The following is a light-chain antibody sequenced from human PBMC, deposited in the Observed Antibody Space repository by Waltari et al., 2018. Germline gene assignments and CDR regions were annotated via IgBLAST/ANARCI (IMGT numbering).Light chain of an antibody. CDR3: QHYDNWPVT. Sequence: EIVMTQSPATLSVSPGERATIPCRASRSVSSNFAWYQQKPGQAPRLLIYDASTRATGIPARFSGSGSGTESTLTISSLQSEDFAVYYCQHYDNWPVTFGQGTRLEIK. CDR2: DAS. J-gene: IGKJ5*01. CDR1: RSVSSN. V-gene: IGKV3-15*01.